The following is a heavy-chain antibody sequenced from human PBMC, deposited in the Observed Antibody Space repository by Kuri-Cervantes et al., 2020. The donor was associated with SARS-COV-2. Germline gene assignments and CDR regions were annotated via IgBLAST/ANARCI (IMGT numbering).Heavy chain of an antibody. J-gene: IGHJ4*02. CDR2: ISASNGNT. Sequence: ASVKVSCKASGYTFTTYGISWVRQAPGQGLEWMGWISASNGNTNYAQSLQGRVTITTYLSTSTAYLELRNLRSDDTAVYYCARAGAEVTSHFDYWGQGTLVTVSS. V-gene: IGHV1-18*01. CDR1: GYTFTTYG. CDR3: ARAGAEVTSHFDY. D-gene: IGHD2-21*02.